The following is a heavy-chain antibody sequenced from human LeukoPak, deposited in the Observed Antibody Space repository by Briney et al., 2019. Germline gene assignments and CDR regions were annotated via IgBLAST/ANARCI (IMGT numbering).Heavy chain of an antibody. CDR2: IYYSGST. CDR1: GGSFSGYY. V-gene: IGHV4-59*01. J-gene: IGHJ1*01. CDR3: ARLKYDSSGYRAEYFQH. Sequence: SETLSLTCAVCGGSFSGYYWSWIRQPPGKGLEWIGYIYYSGSTNYNPSLKSRVTISVYTSKNQFSLKLSSVTAADTAVYYCARLKYDSSGYRAEYFQHWGQGTLVTVSS. D-gene: IGHD3-22*01.